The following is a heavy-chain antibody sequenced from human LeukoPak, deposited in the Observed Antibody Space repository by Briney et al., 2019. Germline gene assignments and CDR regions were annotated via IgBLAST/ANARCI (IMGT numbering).Heavy chain of an antibody. Sequence: SETLSLTCTVSGASITNYYWSWIRQPPGKGLEWIGYIYYSGSTDYNPSLKSRVTMSVDTSKSQFSLKLNSVTAADTAAYYCARQNWYYFDYWGQGALVTVSS. CDR1: GASITNYY. CDR2: IYYSGST. V-gene: IGHV4-59*12. CDR3: ARQNWYYFDY. D-gene: IGHD1-1*01. J-gene: IGHJ4*02.